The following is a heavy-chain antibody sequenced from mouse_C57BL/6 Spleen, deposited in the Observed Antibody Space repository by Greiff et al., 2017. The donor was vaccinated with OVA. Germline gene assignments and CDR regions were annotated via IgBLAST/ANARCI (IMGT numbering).Heavy chain of an antibody. CDR1: GYAFSSYW. Sequence: VQLVESGAELVKPGASVKISCKASGYAFSSYWMNWVKQRPGKGLEWIGQIYPGDGDTNYNGKFKGKATLTADKSSSTAYMQLSSLTSEDSAVYFWARQPSGYAMDYWGQGTSVTVSS. D-gene: IGHD3-1*01. J-gene: IGHJ4*01. CDR2: IYPGDGDT. CDR3: ARQPSGYAMDY. V-gene: IGHV1-80*01.